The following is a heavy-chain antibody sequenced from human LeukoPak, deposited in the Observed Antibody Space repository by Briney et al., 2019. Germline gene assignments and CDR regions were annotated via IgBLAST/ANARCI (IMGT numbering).Heavy chain of an antibody. CDR3: ARDNSKENYFDY. J-gene: IGHJ4*02. CDR2: IYYSGST. D-gene: IGHD2/OR15-2a*01. V-gene: IGHV4-31*03. CDR1: GGSISSGGYY. Sequence: SQTLSLTCTVSGGSISSGGYYWSWIRQHPGEGLEWIGYIYYSGSTYYNPSLKSRVTISVDTSKNQFSLKLSSVTAADTAVYYCARDNSKENYFDYWGQGTLVTVSS.